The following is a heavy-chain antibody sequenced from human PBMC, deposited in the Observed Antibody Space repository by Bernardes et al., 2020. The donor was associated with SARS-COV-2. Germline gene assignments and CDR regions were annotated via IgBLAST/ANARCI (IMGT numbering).Heavy chain of an antibody. Sequence: GGSLRLSCAASGFTFSSYSMNWVRQAPGKGLEWVSSISSSSSYIYYADSVKGRFTISRDNAKNSLYLQMNSLRAEDTAVYYCARDLGSSSLSRYYYYYMDVWGKGTTVTVSS. J-gene: IGHJ6*03. CDR3: ARDLGSSSLSRYYYYYMDV. CDR1: GFTFSSYS. D-gene: IGHD6-6*01. V-gene: IGHV3-21*01. CDR2: ISSSSSYI.